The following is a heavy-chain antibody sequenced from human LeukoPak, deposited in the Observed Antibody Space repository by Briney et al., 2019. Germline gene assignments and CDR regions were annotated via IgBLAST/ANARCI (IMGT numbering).Heavy chain of an antibody. CDR1: GGSISSYY. D-gene: IGHD1-14*01. Sequence: SETLSLTCTVSGGSISSYYWSWIRQPPGKGLEWIGYIYYSGSTNYNPSLKSRVTISVDTSKNQFSLKLSSVTAADTAVYYCARLPQYYYYYGMDVWGQGTTVTVSS. J-gene: IGHJ6*02. CDR3: ARLPQYYYYYGMDV. V-gene: IGHV4-59*12. CDR2: IYYSGST.